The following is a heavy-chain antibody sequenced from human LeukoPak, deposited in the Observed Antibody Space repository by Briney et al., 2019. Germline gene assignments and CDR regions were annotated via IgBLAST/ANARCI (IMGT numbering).Heavy chain of an antibody. CDR2: ISSTSGTI. V-gene: IGHV3-48*01. CDR1: GFTFSDYS. Sequence: SGGSLRLSCAASGFTFSDYSMNWVRQAPGKGLEWVSYISSTSGTIYYADSVKGRFTISGDNAKNSLYLQMNSLRAEDTAVYYCARTRYYYGFDFWGQGTMVTVSS. J-gene: IGHJ3*01. CDR3: ARTRYYYGFDF. D-gene: IGHD2/OR15-2a*01.